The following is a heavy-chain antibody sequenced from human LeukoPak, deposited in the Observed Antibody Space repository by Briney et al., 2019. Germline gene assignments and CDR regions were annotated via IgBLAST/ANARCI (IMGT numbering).Heavy chain of an antibody. V-gene: IGHV4-59*01. D-gene: IGHD3-22*01. CDR3: ARDPGGSGYYRYPYYYYGMDV. J-gene: IGHJ6*02. CDR1: GGSISSYY. Sequence: SETLSLTCTVSGGSISSYYWSWIRQPPGKGLEWIGYIYYSGSTNYNPSLKSRVAISVDTSKNRFSLKLSSVTAADTAVYYCARDPGGSGYYRYPYYYYGMDVWGQGTTVTVSS. CDR2: IYYSGST.